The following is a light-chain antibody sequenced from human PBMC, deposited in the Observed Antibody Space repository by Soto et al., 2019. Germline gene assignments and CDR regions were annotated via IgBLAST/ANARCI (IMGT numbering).Light chain of an antibody. CDR3: QQANSFPYT. CDR1: QDISDW. Sequence: DIQMTQSPSSVSASVGDRVTITCRASQDISDWLAWYQQKPGKAPNLLIYAASSLQSGVPSRFSGSGSGTDFTLTISSLQPEDFATYYCQQANSFPYTFGQGTMLEIK. V-gene: IGKV1-12*01. CDR2: AAS. J-gene: IGKJ2*01.